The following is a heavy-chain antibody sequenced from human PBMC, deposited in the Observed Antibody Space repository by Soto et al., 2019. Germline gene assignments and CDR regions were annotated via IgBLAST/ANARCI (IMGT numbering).Heavy chain of an antibody. J-gene: IGHJ4*02. V-gene: IGHV3-30-3*01. D-gene: IGHD3-22*01. CDR3: ARGLSSGYSPFHY. Sequence: GGPLRLSCSASGFTFSSYAMHWVRQAPGKGLEWVAVISYDGSNKYYADSVKGRFTISRDNSKNTLYLQMNSLRAEDTAVYYCARGLSSGYSPFHYWGQGTLVTVSS. CDR2: ISYDGSNK. CDR1: GFTFSSYA.